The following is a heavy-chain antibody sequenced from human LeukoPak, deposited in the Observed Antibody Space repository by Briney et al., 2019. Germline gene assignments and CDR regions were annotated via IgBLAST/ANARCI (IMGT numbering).Heavy chain of an antibody. CDR1: GFTFTTYW. CDR3: ARSATAYY. CDR2: IKQDGTEK. J-gene: IGHJ4*02. V-gene: IGHV3-7*01. D-gene: IGHD2-21*02. Sequence: GGSLRLSCAASGFTFTTYWMSWVRQPPGKGLEWVANIKQDGTEKYYVDSVKGRFTISRDNAKNSLYLQMNSLRVEDTAVYYCARSATAYYWGQGTLVTVSS.